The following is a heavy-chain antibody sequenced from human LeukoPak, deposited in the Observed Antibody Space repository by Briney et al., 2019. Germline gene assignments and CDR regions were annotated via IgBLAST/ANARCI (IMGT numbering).Heavy chain of an antibody. V-gene: IGHV1-69*13. Sequence: ASVKVSCKASGGTFSSYAISWVRQAPGQGLEWMGGIIPIFGTANYAQKFQGRVTITADESTSTAYMELSSLRSEDTAVYYCARSTTTGRLIDYWGQGTLVTVSS. CDR1: GGTFSSYA. CDR2: IIPIFGTA. D-gene: IGHD4-17*01. J-gene: IGHJ4*02. CDR3: ARSTTTGRLIDY.